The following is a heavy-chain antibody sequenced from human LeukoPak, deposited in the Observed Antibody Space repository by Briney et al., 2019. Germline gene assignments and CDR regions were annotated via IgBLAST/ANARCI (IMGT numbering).Heavy chain of an antibody. CDR2: IYHSGST. CDR1: GYSISSGYY. Sequence: SETLSLTCTVSGYSISSGYYWGWIRQPPGEGLEWIGSIYHSGSTYYNLSLKSRVTISVDTSKNQFFLKLSSVTAADTAVYYCASRITMIVVANHAFDIWGQGTMVTVSS. CDR3: ASRITMIVVANHAFDI. J-gene: IGHJ3*02. D-gene: IGHD3-22*01. V-gene: IGHV4-38-2*02.